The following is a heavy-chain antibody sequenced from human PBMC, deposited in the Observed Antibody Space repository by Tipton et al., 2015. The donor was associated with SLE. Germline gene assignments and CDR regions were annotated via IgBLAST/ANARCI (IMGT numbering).Heavy chain of an antibody. D-gene: IGHD3-22*01. CDR2: IYFDGSNE. J-gene: IGHJ4*02. V-gene: IGHV3-33*03. Sequence: AASGFNFRGFGMHWVRQAPGKGLEWVAVIYFDGSNERYAESVKGRFTISRDNTKDILYLHMTGLRVEDTAIYYCAKSDGSGFFPGDWGQGTLVTVSS. CDR3: AKSDGSGFFPGD. CDR1: GFNFRGFG.